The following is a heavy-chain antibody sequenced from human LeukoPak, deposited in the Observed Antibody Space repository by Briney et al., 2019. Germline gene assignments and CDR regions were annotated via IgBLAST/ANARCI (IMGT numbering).Heavy chain of an antibody. V-gene: IGHV3-21*01. CDR2: ISSSSSYI. CDR1: GFTFSSYA. Sequence: GGSLRLSCAASGFTFSSYAMSWVRQAPGKGLEWVSSISSSSSYIYYADSVKGRFTISRDNAKNSLYLQMNSLRAEDTAVYYCARDGAYCSSTSCYPWGGRYNWFDPWGQGTLVTVSS. J-gene: IGHJ5*02. D-gene: IGHD2-2*01. CDR3: ARDGAYCSSTSCYPWGGRYNWFDP.